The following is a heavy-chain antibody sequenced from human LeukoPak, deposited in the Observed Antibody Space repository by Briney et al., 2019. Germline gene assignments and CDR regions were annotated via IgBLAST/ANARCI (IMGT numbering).Heavy chain of an antibody. CDR3: AKDRYSAMYHFDY. CDR1: GFTFSSYA. CDR2: ISGSGGST. J-gene: IGHJ4*02. D-gene: IGHD5-18*01. V-gene: IGHV3-23*01. Sequence: GGSLRLSCAASGFTFSSYAMGWVRQAPGKGLEWVSAISGSGGSTYYADSVKGRFTISRDNSKNTLYLQMNSLRAEDTAVYYCAKDRYSAMYHFDYWGQGTLVTVSS.